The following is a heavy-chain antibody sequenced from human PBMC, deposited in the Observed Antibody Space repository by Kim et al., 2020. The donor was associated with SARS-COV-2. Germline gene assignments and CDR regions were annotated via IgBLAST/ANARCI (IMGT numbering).Heavy chain of an antibody. CDR1: GYSISSGYY. D-gene: IGHD3-10*01. CDR3: ARDHYYGSGSYFSRANWFDP. V-gene: IGHV4-38-2*02. Sequence: SETLSLTCTVSGYSISSGYYWGWIRQPPGKGLEWIGSIYHSGSTYYNPSLKSRVTISVDMSKNQFSLKLSSVTAADTAVYYCARDHYYGSGSYFSRANWFDPWGQGTLVTVSS. J-gene: IGHJ5*02. CDR2: IYHSGST.